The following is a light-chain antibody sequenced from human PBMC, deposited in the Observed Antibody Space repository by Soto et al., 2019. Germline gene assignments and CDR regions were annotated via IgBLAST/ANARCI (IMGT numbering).Light chain of an antibody. V-gene: IGLV2-14*01. CDR2: EVS. J-gene: IGLJ1*01. CDR1: SSDVGGYNF. Sequence: QSALTQPASVSGSPGQSITISCTGTSSDVGGYNFVSWYQHHPGKAPKLMIFEVSNRPSGVSNRFSGSKSGNTASLTISGLQADDEAAYFCSSYTSSSTLFVFGTGTKLTVL. CDR3: SSYTSSSTLFV.